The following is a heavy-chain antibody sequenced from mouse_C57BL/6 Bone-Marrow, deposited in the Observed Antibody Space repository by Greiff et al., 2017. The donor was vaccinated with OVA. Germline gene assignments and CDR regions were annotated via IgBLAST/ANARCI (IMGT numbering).Heavy chain of an antibody. J-gene: IGHJ1*03. V-gene: IGHV1-26*01. D-gene: IGHD1-1*01. CDR1: GYTFTDYY. Sequence: EVQLQQSGPELVKPGASVKISCKASGYTFTDYYMNWVMQSHGKSLEWIGDINPNNGGTSYNQKFKGKATLTVDKSSSTAYMELRSLTSEDSAVFYCARPLDYYGSSYWYFDVGAQGPRSPSPQ. CDR3: ARPLDYYGSSYWYFDV. CDR2: INPNNGGT.